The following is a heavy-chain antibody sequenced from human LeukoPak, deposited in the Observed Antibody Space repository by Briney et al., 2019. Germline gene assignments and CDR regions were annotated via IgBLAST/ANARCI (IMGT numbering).Heavy chain of an antibody. J-gene: IGHJ4*02. V-gene: IGHV3-23*01. CDR3: AKDLQRWIQLPDY. CDR2: ISGSGSNA. Sequence: GGSLRLSCAASGFTFNTYAITWVRQAPGMGLKGVSGISGSGSNAYYAGSVKGRFTISRDNSKNTLYLQMNSLRVEDTALYYCAKDLQRWIQLPDYWGQGTLVTVSS. D-gene: IGHD5-24*01. CDR1: GFTFNTYA.